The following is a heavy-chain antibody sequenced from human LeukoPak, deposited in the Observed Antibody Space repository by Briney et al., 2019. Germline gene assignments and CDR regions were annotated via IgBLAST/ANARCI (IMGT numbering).Heavy chain of an antibody. CDR1: GGSISSYY. CDR3: ARDLTYGGLFDY. Sequence: SETLSLTCTVSGGSISSYYWSWIRQPPGKGLEWIGYIYYSGSTNYDPSLKSRVTISVDTSKNQFSLKLSSVTAADTAVYYCARDLTYGGLFDYWGQGTLVTVSS. V-gene: IGHV4-59*01. CDR2: IYYSGST. D-gene: IGHD4-23*01. J-gene: IGHJ4*02.